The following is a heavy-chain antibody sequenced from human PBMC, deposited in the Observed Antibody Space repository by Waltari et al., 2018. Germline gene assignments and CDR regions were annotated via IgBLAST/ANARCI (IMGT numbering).Heavy chain of an antibody. D-gene: IGHD6-19*01. CDR2: ISSSGSTI. J-gene: IGHJ4*02. V-gene: IGHV3-48*03. Sequence: EVQLVESGGGLVQPGGSLRLSCAASGFTFSSYEMNWVRRAPGKGLEWVSYISSSGSTIYYADSVKGRFTISRDNAKNSLYLQMNSLRAEDTAVYYCAREGIAVAGIFDYWGQGTLVTVSS. CDR1: GFTFSSYE. CDR3: AREGIAVAGIFDY.